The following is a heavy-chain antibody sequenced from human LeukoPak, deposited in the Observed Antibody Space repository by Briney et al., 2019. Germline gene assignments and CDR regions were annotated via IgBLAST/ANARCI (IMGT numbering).Heavy chain of an antibody. J-gene: IGHJ3*02. V-gene: IGHV3-23*01. CDR3: AKDRFEMATPSAFDI. CDR1: GFTFSSYA. D-gene: IGHD5-24*01. CDR2: ISGSGGST. Sequence: GGSLRLSCAASGFTFSSYAMSWVRQAPGKGLEWVSAISGSGGSTYYADSVKGRFTISRDNSKNTLYLQMNRAEDTAVYYCAKDRFEMATPSAFDIWGQGTMVTVSS.